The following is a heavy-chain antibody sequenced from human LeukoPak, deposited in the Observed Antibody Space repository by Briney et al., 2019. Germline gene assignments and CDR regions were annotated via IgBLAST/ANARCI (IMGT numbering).Heavy chain of an antibody. Sequence: NPSETLSLTCTVSGVSISSYYWSWIRQPPGKGLEWIGYIYYSGSTNYDPSLKSRVTISVDTSKNQFSLKLSSVTAADTAVYYCARAAFRGYYDFWSGYYCYFGYWGQGTLVTVSS. D-gene: IGHD3-3*01. CDR3: ARAAFRGYYDFWSGYYCYFGY. CDR1: GVSISSYY. J-gene: IGHJ4*02. CDR2: IYYSGST. V-gene: IGHV4-59*01.